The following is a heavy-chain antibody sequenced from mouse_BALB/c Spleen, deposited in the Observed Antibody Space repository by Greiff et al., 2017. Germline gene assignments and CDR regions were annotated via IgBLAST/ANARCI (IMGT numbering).Heavy chain of an antibody. CDR1: GFTFSSFG. Sequence: EVKVEESGGGLVQPGGSRKLSCAASGFTFSSFGMHWVRQAPEKGLEWVAYISSGSSTIYYADTVKGRFTISRDNPKNTLFLQMTSLRSEDTAMYYCARENYGSSYGAMDYWGQGTSVTVSS. CDR2: ISSGSSTI. J-gene: IGHJ4*01. CDR3: ARENYGSSYGAMDY. D-gene: IGHD1-1*01. V-gene: IGHV5-17*02.